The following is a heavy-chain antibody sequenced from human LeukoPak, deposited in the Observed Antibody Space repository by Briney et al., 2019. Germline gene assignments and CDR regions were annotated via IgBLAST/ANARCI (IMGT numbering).Heavy chain of an antibody. V-gene: IGHV3-7*03. CDR3: AKDRGKFGGLLAIFDH. J-gene: IGHJ4*02. CDR1: AFIFSGHW. CDR2: IKEDGSER. Sequence: GGSLRLSCEGSAFIFSGHWMNWVRQTPGKGLEWVASIKEDGSERQYVDSVKGRFSISRDNTKGSLFLQLNSLRAEDTAIYYCAKDRGKFGGLLAIFDHWGQGTLVTVSS. D-gene: IGHD3-10*01.